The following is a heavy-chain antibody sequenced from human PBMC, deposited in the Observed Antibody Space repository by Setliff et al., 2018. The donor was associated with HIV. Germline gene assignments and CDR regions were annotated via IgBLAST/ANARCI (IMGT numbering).Heavy chain of an antibody. CDR2: LKSKGGGGTT. V-gene: IGHV3-15*01. J-gene: IGHJ4*02. CDR3: TADISGVGGVAGTADY. Sequence: GGSLRPSCAASGITVTHAWMGWVRQAPGKGLEWVGLLKSKGGGGTTDYAAPVKDRFTISRDDSKNTLFLQMNSLKTEDTAVYYCTADISGVGGVAGTADYWGQGTQVTVSS. D-gene: IGHD6-19*01. CDR1: GITVTHAW.